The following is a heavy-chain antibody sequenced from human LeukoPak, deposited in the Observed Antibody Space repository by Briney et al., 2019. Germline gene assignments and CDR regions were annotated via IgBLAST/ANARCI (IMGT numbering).Heavy chain of an antibody. J-gene: IGHJ3*02. CDR2: ISYDGSNK. CDR1: GFTFSSYG. CDR3: ARECLMVGVYDAFDI. D-gene: IGHD1-26*01. V-gene: IGHV3-30*03. Sequence: GRSLRLSCAASGFTFSSYGMHWVRQAPAKGLEWVAVISYDGSNKYYADSVKGRFTISRDNSKNTLYLQMNSLRAEDTAVYYCARECLMVGVYDAFDIWGQGTMVTVSS.